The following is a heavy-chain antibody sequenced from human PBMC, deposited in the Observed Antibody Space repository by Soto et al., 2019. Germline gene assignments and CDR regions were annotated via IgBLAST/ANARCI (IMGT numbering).Heavy chain of an antibody. V-gene: IGHV1-18*01. D-gene: IGHD6-13*01. CDR3: ARDEYSSSWYNYYGMDV. J-gene: IGHJ6*02. Sequence: ASVKVSCTASGYTFTSYGISWVRQAPGQGLEWMGWISAYNGNTNYAQKLQGRVTMTTDTSTSTAYMELSSLRSEDTAVYYCARDEYSSSWYNYYGMDVWGQGTTVTVSS. CDR1: GYTFTSYG. CDR2: ISAYNGNT.